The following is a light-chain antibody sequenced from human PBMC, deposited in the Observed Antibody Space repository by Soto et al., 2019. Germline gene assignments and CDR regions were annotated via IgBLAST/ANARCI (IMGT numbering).Light chain of an antibody. CDR3: SSYTASSTLL. V-gene: IGLV2-14*01. J-gene: IGLJ1*01. Sequence: QSALTQPASVSGSPGQSITISCTGASSDIGAYNYVSWYQQHPGKAPKLMIYEVSNRPSGVSNRFSGSKSGNTASLTISGLQADDEADYYCSSYTASSTLLFGTGTKVTVL. CDR2: EVS. CDR1: SSDIGAYNY.